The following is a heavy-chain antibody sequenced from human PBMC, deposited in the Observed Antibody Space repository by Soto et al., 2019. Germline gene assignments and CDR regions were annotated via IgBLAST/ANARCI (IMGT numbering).Heavy chain of an antibody. D-gene: IGHD3-22*01. V-gene: IGHV3-48*02. J-gene: IGHJ6*03. CDR2: ISSSSSTI. Sequence: GGSLRLSCVASGFTFSSYSMNWVRQAPGKGLEWVSYISSSSSTIYYADSVKGRFTISRDNAKNSLYLQMNSLRDEDTAVYYCARDHLGDSSGYYNYYYYYYMDVWGKGTTVTVSS. CDR1: GFTFSSYS. CDR3: ARDHLGDSSGYYNYYYYYYMDV.